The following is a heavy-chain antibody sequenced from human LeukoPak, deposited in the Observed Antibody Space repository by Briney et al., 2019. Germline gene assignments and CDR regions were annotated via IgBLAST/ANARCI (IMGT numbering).Heavy chain of an antibody. Sequence: GRSLRLPCAASGFTFDDYGMSWVRQAPGKGLGWVSEINWNGGSTGYADSVKGRFTISRDNAKNSLYLQMNSLRAEDTALYYGETYYYYGSSGYMYYFDYWGQGTLVTVSS. CDR2: INWNGGST. D-gene: IGHD3-22*01. CDR1: GFTFDDYG. V-gene: IGHV3-20*04. J-gene: IGHJ4*02. CDR3: ETYYYYGSSGYMYYFDY.